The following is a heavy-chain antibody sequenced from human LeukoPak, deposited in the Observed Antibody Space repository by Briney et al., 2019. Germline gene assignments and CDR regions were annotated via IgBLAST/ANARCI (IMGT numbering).Heavy chain of an antibody. CDR1: GDSVSSNSAA. V-gene: IGHV6-1*01. D-gene: IGHD6-19*01. Sequence: SQTLSLTCAISGDSVSSNSAAWNWIRQSPSRGLEWLGRTYYRSKWYNDYAVSVKSRITINPDTSKNQFSLQLNSVTPEDTAVYYCARGPRYSSGWYGLYYFDYWGQGTLVTVSS. J-gene: IGHJ4*02. CDR2: TYYRSKWYN. CDR3: ARGPRYSSGWYGLYYFDY.